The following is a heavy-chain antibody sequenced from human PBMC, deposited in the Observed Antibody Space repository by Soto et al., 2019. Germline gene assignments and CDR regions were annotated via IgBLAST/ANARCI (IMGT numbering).Heavy chain of an antibody. CDR3: AHTSSWYGQY. CDR1: GFSLSTSVVD. D-gene: IGHD6-13*01. CDR2: IYWDDYK. J-gene: IGHJ4*02. Sequence: SGPTLVNPTQTLTPTCTFSGFSLSTSVVDVGLIRQPPGKALEWLALIYWDDYKRYSPSLKSRLIITKDTSKNQVVLTMTNMDPVHTATYYCAHTSSWYGQYWGQGTMVTVSS. V-gene: IGHV2-5*02.